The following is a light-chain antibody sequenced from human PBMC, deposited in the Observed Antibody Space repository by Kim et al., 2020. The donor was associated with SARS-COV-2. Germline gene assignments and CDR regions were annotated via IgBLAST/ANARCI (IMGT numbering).Light chain of an antibody. CDR3: QEYKSWYT. V-gene: IGKV1-5*03. CDR2: KAS. CDR1: QSISSG. J-gene: IGKJ2*01. Sequence: PTATVGDRVTIACQAIQSISSGLAWYQQKPGKAPKVLISKASTLESGVSARFSGSGSRTEFTLTISSLQPDDFATYYCQEYKSWYTFGQGPKMEI.